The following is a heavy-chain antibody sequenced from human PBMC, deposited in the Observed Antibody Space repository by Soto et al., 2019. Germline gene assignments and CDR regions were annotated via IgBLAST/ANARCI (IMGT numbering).Heavy chain of an antibody. CDR2: FYYTGTT. J-gene: IGHJ6*02. V-gene: IGHV4-59*01. D-gene: IGHD4-17*01. CDR1: GGCMKTYY. CDR3: ARESMTTIPMDV. Sequence: PSETLSLACHVCGGCMKTYYWTWILKPPGKGLEWIGYFYYTGTTNYKPSLKTRVTISVDTSKNQFSLKLTSVTAADTAMYYCARESMTTIPMDVWGRGTMVTAP.